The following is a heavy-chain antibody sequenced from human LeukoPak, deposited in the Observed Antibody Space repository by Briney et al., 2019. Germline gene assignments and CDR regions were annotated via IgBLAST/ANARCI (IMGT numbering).Heavy chain of an antibody. CDR3: ARGGYCSGGSCYSGFDY. CDR2: MNPNSGNT. J-gene: IGHJ4*02. CDR1: GYTFTSYD. D-gene: IGHD2-15*01. Sequence: ASVKVSCKASGYTFTSYDINWVRQATGQGLEWMGWMNPNSGNTGYAQKFQGRVTITRNTSISTAYMELSSLRSEDTAVYYCARGGYCSGGSCYSGFDYWGQGTLVTVSS. V-gene: IGHV1-8*03.